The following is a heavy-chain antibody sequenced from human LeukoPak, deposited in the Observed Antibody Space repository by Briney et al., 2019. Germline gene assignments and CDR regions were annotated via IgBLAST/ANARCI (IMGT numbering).Heavy chain of an antibody. CDR2: IYYSGST. D-gene: IGHD3-10*01. J-gene: IGHJ5*02. V-gene: IGHV4-39*07. Sequence: SETLSLTCSVSGGSISSSRFYWGWIRQPPGKGLEWIGSIYYSGSTYYNPSLKSRVIISVDTSKNQFSLKLSSVTAADTAVYYCYGSGSYLDWFDPWGQGTLVTVSS. CDR3: YGSGSYLDWFDP. CDR1: GGSISSSRFY.